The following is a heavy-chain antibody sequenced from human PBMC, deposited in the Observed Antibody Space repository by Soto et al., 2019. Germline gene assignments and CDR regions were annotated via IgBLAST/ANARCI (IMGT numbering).Heavy chain of an antibody. CDR2: ISNGET. V-gene: IGHV1-18*01. Sequence: HVQLVQSGAEVKKPGASVNVSCKASGFTFTTHGISWVRQAPGQGLEWMGWISNGETNYAQKLQGRVTMTTDTTTRTAYMELGGLRFDDTAVYYCARGSERYNWNDPWDYWGQGTLVTVSS. CDR1: GFTFTTHG. D-gene: IGHD1-1*01. CDR3: ARGSERYNWNDPWDY. J-gene: IGHJ4*02.